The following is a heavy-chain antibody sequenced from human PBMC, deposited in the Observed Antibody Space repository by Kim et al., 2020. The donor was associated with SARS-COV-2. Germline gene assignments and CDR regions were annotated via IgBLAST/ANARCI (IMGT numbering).Heavy chain of an antibody. CDR2: IWVDGTT. D-gene: IGHD2-21*01. J-gene: IGHJ4*02. V-gene: IGHV3-53*01. Sequence: GGSLRLSCAAFGFSVSSRYMTWVHQAPGKGLEWVSVIWVDGTTYYAASVMGRFTISRDNAKNTLYLQMNSLRAEDTAVYYCTRDVLAGYWNWGQGTLVTVSS. CDR3: TRDVLAGYWN. CDR1: GFSVSSRY.